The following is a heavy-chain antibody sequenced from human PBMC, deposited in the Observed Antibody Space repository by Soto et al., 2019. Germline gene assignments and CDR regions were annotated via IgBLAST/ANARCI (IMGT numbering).Heavy chain of an antibody. CDR1: GYSFTSYW. D-gene: IGHD2-8*01. J-gene: IGHJ6*02. Sequence: LGESLKISCKGSGYSFTSYWISWVRQMPGKGLEWMGRIDPSDSYTNYSPSFQGHVTISADKSISTAYLQWSSLKASDTAMYYCARDGLVSDYYYYGMDVWGQGTTVTVSS. CDR3: ARDGLVSDYYYYGMDV. V-gene: IGHV5-10-1*01. CDR2: IDPSDSYT.